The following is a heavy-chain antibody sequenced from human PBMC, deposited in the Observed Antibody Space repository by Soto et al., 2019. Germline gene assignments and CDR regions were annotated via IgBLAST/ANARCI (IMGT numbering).Heavy chain of an antibody. Sequence: PSETLSLTCTVSGGSIEGFYVSWIRQPPGKGLDWIGYFYYSGTTTYNPSLRSRVTISADTSKNQFSLKVYSATAADTAVYYCATGPPRFDDSGHYSGYYFGFWGQGTPVTVSS. CDR1: GGSIEGFY. D-gene: IGHD3-22*01. CDR3: ATGPPRFDDSGHYSGYYFGF. V-gene: IGHV4-59*01. J-gene: IGHJ4*02. CDR2: FYYSGTT.